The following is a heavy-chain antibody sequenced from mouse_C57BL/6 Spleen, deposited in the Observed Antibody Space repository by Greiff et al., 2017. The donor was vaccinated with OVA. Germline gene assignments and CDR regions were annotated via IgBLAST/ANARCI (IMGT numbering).Heavy chain of an antibody. CDR3: ASAPYGYDFAY. J-gene: IGHJ3*01. Sequence: DVKLVESGPGMVKPSQSLSLTCTVTGYSITSGYDWHWIRHFPGNKLEWMGYISYSGSTNYNPSIKSRISITHDTSKNHFFLKLNSVTTEDTATYYCASAPYGYDFAYWGQGTLVTVSA. CDR1: GYSITSGYD. V-gene: IGHV3-1*01. D-gene: IGHD2-2*01. CDR2: ISYSGST.